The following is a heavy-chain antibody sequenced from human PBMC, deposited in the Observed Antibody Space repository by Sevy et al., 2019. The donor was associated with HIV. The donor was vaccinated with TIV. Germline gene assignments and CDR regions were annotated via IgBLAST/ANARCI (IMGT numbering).Heavy chain of an antibody. D-gene: IGHD3-3*01. CDR3: ATGREYYEGNSGYFDY. CDR1: GYTLTQLS. Sequence: ASVKVSCKLPGYTLTQLSMHWVRQAPGKGLEWLGSFDPEDGERIYAQKFQGRFTMTEETSTDTAYMELSSLRSEDTAIYYCATGREYYEGNSGYFDYWGQGTLVTVSS. CDR2: FDPEDGER. J-gene: IGHJ4*02. V-gene: IGHV1-24*01.